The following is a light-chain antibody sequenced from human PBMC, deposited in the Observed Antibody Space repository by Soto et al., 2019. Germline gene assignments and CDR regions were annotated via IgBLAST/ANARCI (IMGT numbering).Light chain of an antibody. J-gene: IGLJ3*02. V-gene: IGLV1-40*01. Sequence: QSVLTQPPSVSGAPGQRVTISCTGSSSNIGAGYGVHWYQQLPGTAPKLLIYGNSNRPSGVPDRFSGSKSGTSASLAITGLXXEDEADYYCQSYDSSLSGWVFGGGTKLTVL. CDR1: SSNIGAGYG. CDR3: QSYDSSLSGWV. CDR2: GNS.